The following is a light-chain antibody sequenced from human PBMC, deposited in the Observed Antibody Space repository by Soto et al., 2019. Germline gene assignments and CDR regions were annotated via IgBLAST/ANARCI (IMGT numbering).Light chain of an antibody. Sequence: EILMKQSPATLSVSPGERATLSCRAIQSVSSNFAWYQHKPGQAPRLLIYGASTMATGIPARFSGSGSGTEFTLTISGLQSEDFAVYYCQQYNNWPPITFGQGTKMEIK. CDR1: QSVSSN. J-gene: IGKJ2*01. CDR2: GAS. CDR3: QQYNNWPPIT. V-gene: IGKV3-15*01.